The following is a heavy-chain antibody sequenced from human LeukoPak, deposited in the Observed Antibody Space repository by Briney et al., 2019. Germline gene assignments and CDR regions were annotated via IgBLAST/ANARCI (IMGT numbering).Heavy chain of an antibody. V-gene: IGHV3-53*01. Sequence: GGSLRLSCAASGFTVSSNYMSWVRQAPGKGLEWVSVIYSGGSTYYADSVKGRFTISRDNSKNTLYLQMNSLRAEDTAVYYCARDFIAAAEARAFDIWGQGTMVTVSS. CDR2: IYSGGST. D-gene: IGHD6-13*01. CDR3: ARDFIAAAEARAFDI. J-gene: IGHJ3*02. CDR1: GFTVSSNY.